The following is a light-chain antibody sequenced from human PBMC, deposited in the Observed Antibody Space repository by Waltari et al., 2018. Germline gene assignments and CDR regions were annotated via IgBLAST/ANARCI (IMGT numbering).Light chain of an antibody. CDR1: ESLLIHDGKTY. CDR3: MLGTRPWT. J-gene: IGKJ1*01. CDR2: QVS. V-gene: IGKV2-30*01. Sequence: EVALTQSPLSLPVTLGQPASISCRCSESLLIHDGKTYLNWFHQRPGQSPRRLIYQVSDRDSGVPDRFSGSGSGADFTLKISRVEAEDAGLYFCMLGTRPWTFGPGTKVEI.